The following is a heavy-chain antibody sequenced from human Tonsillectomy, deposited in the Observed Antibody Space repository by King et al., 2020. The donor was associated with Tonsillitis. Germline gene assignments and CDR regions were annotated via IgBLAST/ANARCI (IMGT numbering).Heavy chain of an antibody. J-gene: IGHJ4*02. D-gene: IGHD2-21*02. V-gene: IGHV3-7*03. CDR2: IKEDGSKE. CDR3: ARDSPLYDSPLSGGDFWANDC. CDR1: GFTFNSYW. Sequence: VQLVESGGGLVQPGESLRLSCTASGFTFNSYWMSWVRQAPGKGLEWVADIKEDGSKEYYVDSVKGRFIISRDNAKNSLYLQMNSLRAEDTAVYYCARDSPLYDSPLSGGDFWANDCWGQGTLVTVSS.